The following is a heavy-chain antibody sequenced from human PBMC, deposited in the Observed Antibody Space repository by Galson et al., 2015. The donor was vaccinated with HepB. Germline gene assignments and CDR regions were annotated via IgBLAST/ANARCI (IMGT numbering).Heavy chain of an antibody. CDR1: GFTFSSYW. CDR3: ARDSEGGDFWSGHSQ. Sequence: SLRLSCAASGFTFSSYWMNWVRQAPGKGLEWVANIKQDGSQKYYVDSVKGRFAISRDNTKNSLFLEMNSLRAEDTAVYYCARDSEGGDFWSGHSQWGQGTLVTVSS. J-gene: IGHJ4*02. D-gene: IGHD3-3*01. V-gene: IGHV3-7*01. CDR2: IKQDGSQK.